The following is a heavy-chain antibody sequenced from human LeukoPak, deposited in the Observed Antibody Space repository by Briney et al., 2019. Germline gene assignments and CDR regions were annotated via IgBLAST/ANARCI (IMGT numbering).Heavy chain of an antibody. V-gene: IGHV4-30-4*08. Sequence: LRLSCAASGFTVSSNYMSWVRQPPGKGLEWIGYIFHRGGTSYNPSLKSRILFSVDTSQNQFSLKLNSVTAADTAVYYCVREILYCSGGSCYRGPFDNWSQGTLVTVSA. J-gene: IGHJ4*02. CDR1: GFTVSSNY. CDR2: IFHRGGT. D-gene: IGHD2-15*01. CDR3: VREILYCSGGSCYRGPFDN.